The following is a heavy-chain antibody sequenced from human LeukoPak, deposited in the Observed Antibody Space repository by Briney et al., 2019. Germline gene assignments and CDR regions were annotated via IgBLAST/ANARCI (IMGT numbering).Heavy chain of an antibody. CDR2: INPNSGGT. CDR1: GYTFTGYY. J-gene: IGHJ6*02. Sequence: ASVKVSCKASGYTFTGYYMHWVRQAPGQGLEWMGRINPNSGGTNYAQKFQGRVTMTRDTSISTAYMELSRLRSDDTAVYYCARAVLGKYYYYGMDVWGQGTTVTVSS. D-gene: IGHD7-27*01. CDR3: ARAVLGKYYYYGMDV. V-gene: IGHV1-2*06.